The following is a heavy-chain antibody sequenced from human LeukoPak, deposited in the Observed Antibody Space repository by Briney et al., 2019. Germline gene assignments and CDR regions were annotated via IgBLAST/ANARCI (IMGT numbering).Heavy chain of an antibody. CDR1: GFTFSNYW. Sequence: PGGSLRLLCAACGFTFSNYWMRWVRQARGRGVEWVANIKQDGSEKCYVDSVKGRFTISRDNAKNSLYLQMNSLRAEDTAVYYCARDRWELLSNSYHYCGLDVWGQGTTVTVSS. D-gene: IGHD2-15*01. CDR2: IKQDGSEK. V-gene: IGHV3-7*01. J-gene: IGHJ6*02. CDR3: ARDRWELLSNSYHYCGLDV.